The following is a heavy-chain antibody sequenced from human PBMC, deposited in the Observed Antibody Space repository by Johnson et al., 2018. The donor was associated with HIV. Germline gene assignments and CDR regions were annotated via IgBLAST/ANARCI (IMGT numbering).Heavy chain of an antibody. D-gene: IGHD4-17*01. J-gene: IGHJ3*02. CDR2: ISWNSGTI. Sequence: VQLVESGGGLVQPGRSLRLSCAASGFTFDDYAMHWVRQAPGKGLEWVSGISWNSGTIGYADSVKGRFTISRDNAKNSLYLQMSSLRAEDTALYYCAKGRDYGDYDAFDIWGQGTMVTVSS. V-gene: IGHV3-9*01. CDR3: AKGRDYGDYDAFDI. CDR1: GFTFDDYA.